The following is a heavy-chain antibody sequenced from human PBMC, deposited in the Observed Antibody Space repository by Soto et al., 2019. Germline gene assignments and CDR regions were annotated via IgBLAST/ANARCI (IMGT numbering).Heavy chain of an antibody. D-gene: IGHD3-16*01. Sequence: GGSLRLSSAASGFTFSSYAMHWVRQAPGKGLEWVAVISYDGSNKYYADSVKGRFTISRDNSKNTLYLQMNSLRAEDTAVYYSARAYEGDYFYYWGQGTLVTVSS. CDR3: ARAYEGDYFYY. CDR1: GFTFSSYA. CDR2: ISYDGSNK. V-gene: IGHV3-30-3*01. J-gene: IGHJ4*02.